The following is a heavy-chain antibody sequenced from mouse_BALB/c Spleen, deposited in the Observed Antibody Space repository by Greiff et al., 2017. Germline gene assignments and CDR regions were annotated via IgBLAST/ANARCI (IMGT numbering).Heavy chain of an antibody. CDR3: ARQSYGSSSWYFDV. CDR1: GFTFSSYG. Sequence: DVKLVESGGDLVKPGGSLKLSCAASGFTFSSYGMSWVRQTPDKRLEWVATISSGGSYTYYPDSVKGRFTISRDNAKNTLYLQMSSLKSEDTAMYYCARQSYGSSSWYFDVWGAGTTVTVSS. CDR2: ISSGGSYT. J-gene: IGHJ1*01. V-gene: IGHV5-6*02. D-gene: IGHD1-1*01.